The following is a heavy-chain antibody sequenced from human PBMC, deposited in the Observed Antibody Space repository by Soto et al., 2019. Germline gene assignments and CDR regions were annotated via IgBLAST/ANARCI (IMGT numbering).Heavy chain of an antibody. CDR1: GFTFSSYS. D-gene: IGHD3-10*01. CDR3: ARDLPALWFGELGIDY. J-gene: IGHJ4*02. CDR2: ISSSSSTI. V-gene: IGHV3-48*01. Sequence: ESLKISCAASGFTFSSYSMNWVRQAPGKGLEWVSYISSSSSTIYYADSVKGRFTISRDNAKNSLYLQMNSLRAEDTAVYYCARDLPALWFGELGIDYWGQGTLVTVSS.